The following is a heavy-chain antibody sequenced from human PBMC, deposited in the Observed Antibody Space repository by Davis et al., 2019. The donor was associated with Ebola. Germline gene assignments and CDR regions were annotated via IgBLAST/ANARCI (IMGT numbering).Heavy chain of an antibody. CDR1: GYTFISYD. CDR3: ARDLRRVGAAGDV. J-gene: IGHJ6*04. Sequence: ASVKVSCKASGYTFISYDISWVRQAPGQGLEWMGWISAYNGNTNYAQKLQGRVTMTTDTSTSTAYMELRSLRSDDTAVYYCARDLRRVGAAGDVWGKGTTVTVSS. D-gene: IGHD6-13*01. CDR2: ISAYNGNT. V-gene: IGHV1-18*01.